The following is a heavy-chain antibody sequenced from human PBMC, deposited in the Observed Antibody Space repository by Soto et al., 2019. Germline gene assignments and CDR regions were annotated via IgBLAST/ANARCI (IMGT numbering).Heavy chain of an antibody. CDR1: GYTFTSYD. J-gene: IGHJ6*02. CDR3: AREGTIFGVVTPDGMDV. CDR2: IIPIFGTA. D-gene: IGHD3-3*01. V-gene: IGHV1-69*13. Sequence: SVKVSCKASGYTFTSYDINWVRQAPGQGLEWMGGIIPIFGTANYAQKFQGRVTITADESTSTAYMELSSLRSEDTAVYYCAREGTIFGVVTPDGMDVWGQGTTVTVSS.